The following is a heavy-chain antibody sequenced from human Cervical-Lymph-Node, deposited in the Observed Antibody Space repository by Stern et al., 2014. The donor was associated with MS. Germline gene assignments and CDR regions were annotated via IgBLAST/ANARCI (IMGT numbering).Heavy chain of an antibody. CDR3: ARRSELTGTMGY. D-gene: IGHD1-7*01. CDR1: GYTFSNYW. Sequence: EVQLVQSGAEVKKPGESLKISCKGSGYTFSNYWIGWVRQMPGKGLEWMGIMYPADSDARYSPSFQGQVTISADKSISTAYLQWSSLKASDTAMYYCARRSELTGTMGYWGQGTLVTVSS. CDR2: MYPADSDA. V-gene: IGHV5-51*03. J-gene: IGHJ4*02.